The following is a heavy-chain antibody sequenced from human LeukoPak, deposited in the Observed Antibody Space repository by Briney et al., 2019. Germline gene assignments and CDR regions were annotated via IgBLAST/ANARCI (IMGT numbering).Heavy chain of an antibody. CDR2: ISSNGGST. J-gene: IGHJ4*02. D-gene: IGHD1-1*01. Sequence: GESLRLSCAASGFTFSSYAMHWVRQAPGKGLEYVSAISSNGGSTYYANSVKGRFTISRDNSKNTLYLQMGSLRAEDMAVYYCARAYTWNDYFDYWGQGTLVTVSS. CDR3: ARAYTWNDYFDY. CDR1: GFTFSSYA. V-gene: IGHV3-64*01.